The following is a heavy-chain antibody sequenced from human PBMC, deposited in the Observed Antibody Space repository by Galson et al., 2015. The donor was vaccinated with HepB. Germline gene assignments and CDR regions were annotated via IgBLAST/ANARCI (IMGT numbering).Heavy chain of an antibody. Sequence: SLRLSCAASGFTFSSYSMNWVRQAPGKGLEWVSSISSSSSYIYYADSVKGRFTISRDNAKNSLYLQMNSLRAEDTAVYYWARDFRFEVVAATLGYYYYGMDVWGQGTTVTVSS. V-gene: IGHV3-21*01. CDR2: ISSSSSYI. D-gene: IGHD2-15*01. CDR1: GFTFSSYS. CDR3: ARDFRFEVVAATLGYYYYGMDV. J-gene: IGHJ6*02.